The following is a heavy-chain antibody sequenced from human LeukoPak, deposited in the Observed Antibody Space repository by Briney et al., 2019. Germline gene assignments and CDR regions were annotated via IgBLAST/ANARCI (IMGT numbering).Heavy chain of an antibody. Sequence: GGSLRLSCVASGFTFSSYAMSWVRQAPGKGLEWVSVVSGGGHNTYYADSVKGRFTISRDNSKNTLFLRMNSLRAEDTAVYFCAKQSLYDSSGHFHYWGQGTLVTVSS. CDR1: GFTFSSYA. V-gene: IGHV3-23*01. D-gene: IGHD3-22*01. CDR2: VSGGGHNT. J-gene: IGHJ4*02. CDR3: AKQSLYDSSGHFHY.